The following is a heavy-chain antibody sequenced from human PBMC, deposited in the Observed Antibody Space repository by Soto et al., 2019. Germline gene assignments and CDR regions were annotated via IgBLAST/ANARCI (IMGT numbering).Heavy chain of an antibody. J-gene: IGHJ5*02. Sequence: SETLSLTCTVSGGSISSSSYYWGWIRQPPGKGLEWIGSIYYSGSTYYNPSLKSRVTISVDTSKNQFSLKLSSVTAADTAVYYCARGRRDYGDYVFRLDPWGQGTLVTVSS. CDR3: ARGRRDYGDYVFRLDP. CDR1: GGSISSSSYY. V-gene: IGHV4-39*01. D-gene: IGHD4-17*01. CDR2: IYYSGST.